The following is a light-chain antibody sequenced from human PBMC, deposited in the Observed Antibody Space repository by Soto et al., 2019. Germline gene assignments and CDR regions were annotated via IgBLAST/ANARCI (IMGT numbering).Light chain of an antibody. V-gene: IGKV3-20*01. CDR1: QSVSSTY. Sequence: EIVLTQSPGTLSLSPGERATLSCKASQSVSSTYLAWYQQKPGQAPRLLIYGASNRATGIADRFSGSGSATDFTLTISRLEPEDFAVYYCQYGTSPRWTFGQGTKVEIK. CDR2: GAS. CDR3: QYGTSPRWT. J-gene: IGKJ1*01.